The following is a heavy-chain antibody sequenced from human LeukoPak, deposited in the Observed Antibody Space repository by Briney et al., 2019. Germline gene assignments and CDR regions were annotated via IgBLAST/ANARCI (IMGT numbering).Heavy chain of an antibody. CDR2: ISSSSSYI. CDR3: ARDGSFGRDV. J-gene: IGHJ6*02. CDR1: GFTFSSYS. V-gene: IGHV3-21*04. Sequence: GGSLRLSCAASGFTFSSYSMNWVPQAPGKGLEWVSSISSSSSYIYYADSVKGRFTISRDNAKNSLYLQMNSLRAEDTAVYYCARDGSFGRDVWGQGTTVTVSS. D-gene: IGHD6-19*01.